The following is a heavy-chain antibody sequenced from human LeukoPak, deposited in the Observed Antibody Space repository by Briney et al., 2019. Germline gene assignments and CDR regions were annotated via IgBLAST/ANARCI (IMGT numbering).Heavy chain of an antibody. D-gene: IGHD1-26*01. J-gene: IGHJ4*02. CDR2: INSGGSAI. CDR1: GFTFNSYE. Sequence: PGGSLRFSCAASGFTFNSYEMNWVRQAPGKGLEWVSYINSGGSAIYYADSVKGRFTISRDNAKNSLYLQMNSLRADDTAVYYCARGGSYVHYWGQGTLVTVSS. V-gene: IGHV3-48*03. CDR3: ARGGSYVHY.